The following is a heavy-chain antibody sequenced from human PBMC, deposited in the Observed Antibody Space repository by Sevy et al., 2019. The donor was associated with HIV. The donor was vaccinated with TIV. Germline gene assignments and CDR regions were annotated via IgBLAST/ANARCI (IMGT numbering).Heavy chain of an antibody. V-gene: IGHV3-23*01. J-gene: IGHJ4*02. CDR2: LIGGGSRT. CDR1: GFPFSNYA. Sequence: GGSLRLSCAASGFPFSNYAMSWVRQAPGKGLEWVSTLIGGGSRTYYADSVTGRFIISRDNSRNTLYLQMNSLRAEDTAVYYCAKLNYYDSSFFDYWGQGTLVTVSS. CDR3: AKLNYYDSSFFDY. D-gene: IGHD3-22*01.